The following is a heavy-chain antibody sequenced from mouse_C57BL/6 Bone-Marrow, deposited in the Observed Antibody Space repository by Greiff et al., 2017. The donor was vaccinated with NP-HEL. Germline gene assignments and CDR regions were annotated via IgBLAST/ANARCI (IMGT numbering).Heavy chain of an antibody. CDR1: GYTFTDYE. V-gene: IGHV1-15*01. D-gene: IGHD6-1*01. CDR2: IDPETGGA. Sequence: QVQLKQSGAELVRPGASVTLSCKASGYTFTDYEMHWVKQTPVHGLEWIGAIDPETGGAAYNQKFKGKAILTADKSSSTAYMELRSLTSEDSAVYYCTRASLAYWGQGTLVTVSA. J-gene: IGHJ3*01. CDR3: TRASLAY.